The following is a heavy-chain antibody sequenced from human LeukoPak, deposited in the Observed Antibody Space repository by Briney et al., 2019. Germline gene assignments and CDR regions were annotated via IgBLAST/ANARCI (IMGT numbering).Heavy chain of an antibody. Sequence: SVKVSCKASGGTFSSYAISWVRQAPGQGLEWMGGIIPIFGTANYAQKFQGRVTITADKSTSTAYMELSSLRAEDTAVYYCAKESGSYWNYFDYWGQGTLVTVSS. J-gene: IGHJ4*02. D-gene: IGHD1-26*01. CDR3: AKESGSYWNYFDY. CDR1: GGTFSSYA. V-gene: IGHV1-69*06. CDR2: IIPIFGTA.